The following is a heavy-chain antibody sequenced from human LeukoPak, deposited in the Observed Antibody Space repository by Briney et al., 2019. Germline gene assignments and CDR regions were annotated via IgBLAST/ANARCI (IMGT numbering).Heavy chain of an antibody. J-gene: IGHJ6*02. CDR2: ISDDGTKK. CDR1: GISFSNYA. CDR3: ATVVGDCSGGSCYSYGMDV. Sequence: GGSLRLSCVASGISFSNYAMHWVRQAPGKGLEWVAVISDDGTKKYYGDSEKGRFTISRDNSKNTLFLQMNSLRSEDTAVYYCATVVGDCSGGSCYSYGMDVWGQGTTVTVSS. V-gene: IGHV3-30-3*01. D-gene: IGHD2-15*01.